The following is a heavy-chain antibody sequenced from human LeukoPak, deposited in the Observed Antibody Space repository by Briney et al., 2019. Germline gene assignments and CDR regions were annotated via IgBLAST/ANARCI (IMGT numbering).Heavy chain of an antibody. D-gene: IGHD1-1*01. V-gene: IGHV4-59*01. CDR2: IYYSGST. CDR1: GGSISSYY. J-gene: IGHJ5*02. Sequence: SETLSLTCTVSGGSISSYYWSWIRQPPGKGLEWIGYIYYSGSTNYNPSLKSRVTISVDTSKNQFSLKLSSVTAADTAVYYCARAGRTTGATGRGYWFDPWGQGTLVTVSS. CDR3: ARAGRTTGATGRGYWFDP.